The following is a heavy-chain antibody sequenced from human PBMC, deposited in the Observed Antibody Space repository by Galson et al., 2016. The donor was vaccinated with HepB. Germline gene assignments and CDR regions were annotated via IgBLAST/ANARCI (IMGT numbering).Heavy chain of an antibody. CDR2: IYTSGST. D-gene: IGHD5-18*01. V-gene: IGHV4-4*07. CDR1: GDSISSYF. J-gene: IGHJ4*02. CDR3: ARDLYSYGYRNYFDY. Sequence: SETLSLTCTVSGDSISSYFWSWIRQPAGKGLEWIGHIYTSGSTNYNPSLKSRVTMSVDTSKNQFSLKLSSVTAADTAVYYCARDLYSYGYRNYFDYWGQGTLVTVSS.